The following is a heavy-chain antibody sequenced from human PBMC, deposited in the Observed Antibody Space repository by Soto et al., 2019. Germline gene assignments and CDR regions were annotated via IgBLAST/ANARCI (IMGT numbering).Heavy chain of an antibody. CDR2: ITGSGAGL. V-gene: IGHV3-23*01. CDR1: GFTFSSYA. D-gene: IGHD6-13*01. Sequence: EVQLLESGGGWLQPGGSLRLSCAASGFTFSSYAMNWVRQAPGKGLEWVSGITGSGAGLYYSDSVKGRFTISRDNSKNTLYLQMNSLRAEDTAVYYCAKAYSNSWPNDWFDPWGQGTLVTVSS. CDR3: AKAYSNSWPNDWFDP. J-gene: IGHJ5*02.